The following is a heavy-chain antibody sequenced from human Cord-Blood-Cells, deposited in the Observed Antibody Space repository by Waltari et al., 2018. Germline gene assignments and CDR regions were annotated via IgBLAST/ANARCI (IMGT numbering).Heavy chain of an antibody. CDR2: IYHSGST. CDR1: GYSISSGSY. J-gene: IGHJ3*02. V-gene: IGHV4-38-2*02. Sequence: QVQLQESGPGLVKPSATLSLTCTVSGYSISSGSYWGWIRQPPGKGLEWIGSIYHSGSTYYNPSLKSRVTISVDTSKNQFSLKLSSVTAADTAVYYCARLNGWNAFDIWGQGTMVTVSS. D-gene: IGHD2-8*01. CDR3: ARLNGWNAFDI.